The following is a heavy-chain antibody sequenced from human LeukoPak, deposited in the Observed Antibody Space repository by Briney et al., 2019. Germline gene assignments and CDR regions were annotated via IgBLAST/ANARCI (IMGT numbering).Heavy chain of an antibody. J-gene: IGHJ5*02. V-gene: IGHV3-74*01. CDR3: ATAGKYRFDN. D-gene: IGHD6-19*01. CDR2: MNTDGSTI. Sequence: PGGSLRLSCAASGFIFSNYWMHWVRQSPGEELVCVSRMNTDGSTINYADYVKGRFTISRDNAKNTLYLQMNSLTTEDTAVYYCATAGKYRFDNWGQGILVTVSS. CDR1: GFIFSNYW.